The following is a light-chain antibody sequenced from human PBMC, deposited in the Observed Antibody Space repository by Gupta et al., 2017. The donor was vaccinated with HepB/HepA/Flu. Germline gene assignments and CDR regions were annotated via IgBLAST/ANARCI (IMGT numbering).Light chain of an antibody. V-gene: IGKV2-28*01. Sequence: DIVMTQSPLSLPVTPGEPASISCRSSQSLLHSNGNNYLYWYLQKPGQSPQLLIYLGSNRASGVTDRFSGSGSGTDFTLKISRVEAEDVGVYYCMQALQTPRTFGPGTKVDIK. CDR3: MQALQTPRT. CDR1: QSLLHSNGNNY. CDR2: LGS. J-gene: IGKJ3*01.